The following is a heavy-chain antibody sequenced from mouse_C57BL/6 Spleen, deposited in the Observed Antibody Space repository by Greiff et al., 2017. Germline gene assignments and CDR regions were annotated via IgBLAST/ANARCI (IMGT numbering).Heavy chain of an antibody. CDR1: GFTFSSYA. CDR2: ISSGGDYI. Sequence: EVMLVESGEGLVKPGGSLKLSCAASGFTFSSYAMSWVRQTPEKRLEWVAYISSGGDYIYYADTVKGRFTISRDNAGNTLYLQMSSLKSEDTAMYYCTSGNYDYDGFDYWGQGTTLTVSS. CDR3: TSGNYDYDGFDY. D-gene: IGHD2-4*01. V-gene: IGHV5-9-1*02. J-gene: IGHJ2*01.